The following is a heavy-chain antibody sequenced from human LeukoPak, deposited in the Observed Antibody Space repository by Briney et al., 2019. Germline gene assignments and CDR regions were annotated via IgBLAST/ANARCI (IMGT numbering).Heavy chain of an antibody. CDR1: GFTFDDYA. CDR2: ISWNSGSL. J-gene: IGHJ3*02. D-gene: IGHD6-19*01. CDR3: AKEAVASAFDI. V-gene: IGHV3-9*03. Sequence: GGSLRLSCAASGFTFDDYAMHWVRQAPGKGLEWVSGISWNSGSLGYADSVKGRFTISRDNAENSLYLQMNSLRAEDMALYYCAKEAVASAFDIWGQGTMVTVSS.